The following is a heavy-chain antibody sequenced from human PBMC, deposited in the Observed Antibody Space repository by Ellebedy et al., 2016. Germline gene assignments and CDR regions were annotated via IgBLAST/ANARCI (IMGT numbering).Heavy chain of an antibody. CDR2: INSDGSST. Sequence: GGSLRLSCAASGFTFSNYWMHWVRQAPGKGLVWVSRINSDGSSTSYADSVKGRFTISRDNAKSTLYLQMNSLRVEDTAVYYCARVPQSRTGSVFDMWGQGTMVTVSS. CDR1: GFTFSNYW. CDR3: ARVPQSRTGSVFDM. V-gene: IGHV3-74*01. D-gene: IGHD6-19*01. J-gene: IGHJ3*02.